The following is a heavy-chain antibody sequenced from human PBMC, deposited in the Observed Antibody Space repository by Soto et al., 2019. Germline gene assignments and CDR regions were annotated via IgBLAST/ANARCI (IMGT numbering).Heavy chain of an antibody. J-gene: IGHJ5*02. CDR2: ISSSGSTI. CDR3: AKLPLLRVVDNWFAP. CDR1: GFTFSTYS. D-gene: IGHD2-21*01. Sequence: EVQLVESGGGLIQPGGSLRLSCVGSGFTFSTYSMNWVRQAPGKGLEWIAFISSSGSTITYADSGKGRITISRENAKNLVYLQMNSLGDEETALYYCAKLPLLRVVDNWFAPWGQGTQVTVSS. V-gene: IGHV3-48*02.